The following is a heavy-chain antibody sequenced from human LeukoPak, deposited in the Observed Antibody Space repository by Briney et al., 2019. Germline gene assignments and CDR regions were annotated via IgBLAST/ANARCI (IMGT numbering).Heavy chain of an antibody. CDR3: ARDTSGGVAGYWDY. V-gene: IGHV4-34*01. CDR1: GGSFSGYY. J-gene: IGHJ4*02. CDR2: IYYSGST. D-gene: IGHD3-16*01. Sequence: PSETLSLTCAVYGGSFSGYYWSWIRQPPGKGLEWIGSIYYSGSTYYNPSLKSRVTISVDTSKNQVSLKLRSVTAADTAVYYCARDTSGGVAGYWDYWGQGTLVTVSS.